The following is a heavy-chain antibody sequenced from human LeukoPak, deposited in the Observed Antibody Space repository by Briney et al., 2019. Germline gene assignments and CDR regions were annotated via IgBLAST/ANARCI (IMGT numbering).Heavy chain of an antibody. D-gene: IGHD2-15*01. CDR2: ISGSGGST. V-gene: IGHV3-23*01. CDR3: AKGGVYCSGGSCYSVAFDI. J-gene: IGHJ3*02. CDR1: GFTFSSYA. Sequence: GGSLRLSCAASGFTFSSYAMSWVRQAPGKGLEWVSAISGSGGSTYYADSVKSRFTISRDNSKNTLYLQMNSLRAEDTAVYYCAKGGVYCSGGSCYSVAFDIWGQGTMVTVSS.